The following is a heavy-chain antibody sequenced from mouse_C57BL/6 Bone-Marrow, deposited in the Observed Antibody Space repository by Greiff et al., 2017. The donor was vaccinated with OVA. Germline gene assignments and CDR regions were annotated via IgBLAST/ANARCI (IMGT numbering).Heavy chain of an antibody. CDR1: GFNIKDYY. CDR2: IDPEDGDT. J-gene: IGHJ3*01. Sequence: EVQLQQSGAELVRPGASVKLSCTASGFNIKDYYMHWVKQRPEQGLEWIGRIDPEDGDTEYAPKFQGKATMTADTSSNTAYLQLSSLTSEDTAVYYCTPLLLRYPWFAYWGQGTLVTVSA. CDR3: TPLLLRYPWFAY. V-gene: IGHV14-1*01. D-gene: IGHD1-1*01.